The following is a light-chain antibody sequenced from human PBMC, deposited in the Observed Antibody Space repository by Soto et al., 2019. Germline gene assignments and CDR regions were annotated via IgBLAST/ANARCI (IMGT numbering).Light chain of an antibody. CDR3: AAWDDSLSGSVV. Sequence: QSMLTQPPSASGTPGQRVTISCSGSSSNIGRNTVSWYQRLPGTAPKLLIYGINKRPSGVPDRFSGSASGTSASLAISGLQSDDEAIYYCAAWDDSLSGSVVFGGGTKLTVL. CDR1: SSNIGRNT. CDR2: GIN. V-gene: IGLV1-44*01. J-gene: IGLJ2*01.